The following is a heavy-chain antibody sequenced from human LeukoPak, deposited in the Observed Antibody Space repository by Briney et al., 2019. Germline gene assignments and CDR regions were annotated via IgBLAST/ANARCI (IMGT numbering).Heavy chain of an antibody. Sequence: ASVKVSCKASGYTFTGYYMHWVRQAPGQGLEWMGWINPNSGGTNYAQKFQGRVTMTRDTSISTAYMELSRLRSDDTAVYYCARDSAAAETADYWGQGTLVTVSP. V-gene: IGHV1-2*02. D-gene: IGHD6-13*01. CDR1: GYTFTGYY. CDR3: ARDSAAAETADY. CDR2: INPNSGGT. J-gene: IGHJ4*02.